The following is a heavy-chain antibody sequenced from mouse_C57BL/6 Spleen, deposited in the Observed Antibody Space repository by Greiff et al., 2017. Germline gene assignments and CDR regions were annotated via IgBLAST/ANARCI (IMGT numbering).Heavy chain of an antibody. CDR1: GYTFTSYW. J-gene: IGHJ4*01. CDR2: IDPSDSYT. Sequence: QVQLQQPGAELVMPGASVKLSCKASGYTFTSYWMHWVKQRPGQGLEWIGEIDPSDSYTNYNQKFKGKSTLTVDKSSSTAYMQLSSLTSEDSAVYYGARAYYYGNYYAMDYWGQGTSVTVSS. CDR3: ARAYYYGNYYAMDY. D-gene: IGHD2-1*01. V-gene: IGHV1-69*01.